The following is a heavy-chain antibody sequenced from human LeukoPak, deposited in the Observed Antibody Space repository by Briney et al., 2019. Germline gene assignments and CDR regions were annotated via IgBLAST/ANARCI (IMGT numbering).Heavy chain of an antibody. Sequence: HPGGSLRLSCAASGFTVSTNYVSWVRQAPGKGLEWVSVIYRSGSTYYADSVKGRSTISRDNSENTLYLQMNRLRAEDTAVYYCARDSGHDAFDIWGQGTMVTVSS. CDR2: IYRSGST. CDR1: GFTVSTNY. V-gene: IGHV3-53*01. J-gene: IGHJ3*02. CDR3: ARDSGHDAFDI.